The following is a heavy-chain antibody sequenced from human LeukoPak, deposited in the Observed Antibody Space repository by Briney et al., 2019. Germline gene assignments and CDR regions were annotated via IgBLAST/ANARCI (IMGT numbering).Heavy chain of an antibody. D-gene: IGHD3-10*01. J-gene: IGHJ6*03. V-gene: IGHV3-21*01. CDR2: ISSSSSYI. CDR1: GFTFSSYS. Sequence: GGSLRLSCAASGFTFSSYSMNWVRQAPGKGLEWVSSISSSSSYIYYADSVKGRFTISRDNAKNSLYLQMNSLRAEDTAVYYCAREAGYYGSGSYFNYYYYMGVWGKGTTVTVSS. CDR3: AREAGYYGSGSYFNYYYYMGV.